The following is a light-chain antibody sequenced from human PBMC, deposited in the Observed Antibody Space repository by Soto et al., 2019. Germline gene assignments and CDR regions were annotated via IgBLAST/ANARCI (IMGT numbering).Light chain of an antibody. V-gene: IGLV2-8*01. J-gene: IGLJ2*01. CDR2: EVS. CDR1: SSDVGGYNC. CDR3: SSYAGSNIPVV. Sequence: QAVVTQPPSASGSPRQSVTISCTGTSSDVGGYNCVSWYQQHPGKAPKLMIYEVSKRPSGVPDRFSGSKSGNTASLTVSGLQAEDEADYYCSSYAGSNIPVVLGGGTKLTVL.